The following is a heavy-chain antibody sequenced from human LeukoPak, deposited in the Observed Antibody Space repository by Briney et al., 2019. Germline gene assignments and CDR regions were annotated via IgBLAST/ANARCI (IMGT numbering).Heavy chain of an antibody. CDR1: GFTFSSYS. CDR3: ARDIGPLYGDYFRFDP. V-gene: IGHV3-21*01. D-gene: IGHD4-17*01. J-gene: IGHJ5*02. Sequence: GGSLRLSCAASGFTFSSYSMNWVRQAPGKGLEWVSSISSISSYIYYADSVKGRFTISRDNAKNSLYLQMNSLRAEDTAVYYCARDIGPLYGDYFRFDPWGQGTLVTVSS. CDR2: ISSISSYI.